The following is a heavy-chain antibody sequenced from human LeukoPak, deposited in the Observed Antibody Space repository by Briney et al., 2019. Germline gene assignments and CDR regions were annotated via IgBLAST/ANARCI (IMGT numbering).Heavy chain of an antibody. V-gene: IGHV3-30*14. J-gene: IGHJ5*01. Sequence: GGSLRLSCAACGFAFSNFAMHWVRQAPGKGLEWVAVVSYEGTIKYYTDSAKGRFTISRDNSGNIISLQMNNLTTEDTAIYYCGREKFDSWGQGALVTVSP. CDR1: GFAFSNFA. CDR2: VSYEGTIK. CDR3: GREKFDS.